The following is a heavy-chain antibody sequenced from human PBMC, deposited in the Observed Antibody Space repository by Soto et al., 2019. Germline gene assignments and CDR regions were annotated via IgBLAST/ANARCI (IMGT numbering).Heavy chain of an antibody. D-gene: IGHD3-3*01. CDR2: IYYSGTT. CDR3: ARDLLVDFWTGFRYFDF. J-gene: IGHJ4*01. V-gene: IGHV4-31*01. Sequence: SETLSLTCTVSGGSITSGNYYWTWIRQHPGKGLEWIGNIYYSGTTYNNPSLESLLTISVDTSKNQFSLKLTSVTAADTAVYFCARDLLVDFWTGFRYFDFWGPGTLVTVSS. CDR1: GGSITSGNYY.